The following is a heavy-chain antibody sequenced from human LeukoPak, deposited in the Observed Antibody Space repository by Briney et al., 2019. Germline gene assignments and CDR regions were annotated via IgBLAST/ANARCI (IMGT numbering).Heavy chain of an antibody. V-gene: IGHV1-18*01. CDR1: GYTFTHYV. CDR2: ISPYNGNT. Sequence: ASLKVSCKTSGYTFTHYVISWVRQAPGQGLEWMGRISPYNGNTKYAQKLQGRVTMTTDTSTSTAYMELRSLRSDDTAVYYGARASTHRYNWKSGQLNDAFDIWGQGTMVTVSS. D-gene: IGHD1-20*01. CDR3: ARASTHRYNWKSGQLNDAFDI. J-gene: IGHJ3*02.